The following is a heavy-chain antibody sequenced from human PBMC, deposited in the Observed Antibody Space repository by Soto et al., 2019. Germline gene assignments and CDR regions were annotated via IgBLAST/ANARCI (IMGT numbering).Heavy chain of an antibody. Sequence: QVQLQESGPGLVKPSQTLSLTCTVSGGSVSSANYFWSWIRQPPGKGLEWIAYIHYSGSTYYNPSLASQVTISVDTSKNQFSLRLTSVTAADTAVYYCAREVIETAASDAFDIWGQGTMVTVSS. CDR1: GGSVSSANYF. CDR2: IHYSGST. J-gene: IGHJ3*02. V-gene: IGHV4-30-4*01. D-gene: IGHD2-21*01. CDR3: AREVIETAASDAFDI.